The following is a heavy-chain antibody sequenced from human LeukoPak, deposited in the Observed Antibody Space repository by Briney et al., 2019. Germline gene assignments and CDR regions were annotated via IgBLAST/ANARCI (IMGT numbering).Heavy chain of an antibody. Sequence: GGSLRLSCAASGFTFSSYGMHWVRQAPGKGLEWVAVISYDGSNKYYADSVKGRFTISRDNSKNTLYLQMNSLRAEDTAVYYCAKDLMGHSGYDFDSWGQGTLVTVSS. CDR2: ISYDGSNK. CDR3: AKDLMGHSGYDFDS. J-gene: IGHJ4*02. CDR1: GFTFSSYG. D-gene: IGHD5-12*01. V-gene: IGHV3-30*18.